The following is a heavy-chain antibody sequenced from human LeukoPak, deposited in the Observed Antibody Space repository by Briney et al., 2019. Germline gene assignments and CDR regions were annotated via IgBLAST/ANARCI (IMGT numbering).Heavy chain of an antibody. CDR1: GFTFSSXX. Sequence: PGGSLXLSCXASGFTFSSXXXXXXRQAPXKGXXXXXXXXXNGGSXYXANSVKGXXXXXXXXSKNTLYLQMGSLRAEDMXXYYCARDPHCSSTSCYVGPLDYWGQGTLVTVSS. D-gene: IGHD2-2*01. CDR2: XXXNGGSX. J-gene: IGHJ4*02. V-gene: IGHV3-64*01. CDR3: ARDPHCSSTSCYVGPLDY.